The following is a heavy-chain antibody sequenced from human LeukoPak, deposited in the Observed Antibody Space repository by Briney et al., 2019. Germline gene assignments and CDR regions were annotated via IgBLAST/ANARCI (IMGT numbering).Heavy chain of an antibody. J-gene: IGHJ3*02. CDR3: ARDLRYYDSSGYYSTLHDAFDI. V-gene: IGHV3-7*01. D-gene: IGHD3-22*01. CDR2: IKQDGGAK. Sequence: PGGSLRLSCAASGFTFSNFWMSWVRQAPGKGLEWVAKIKQDGGAKYYVDSLKGRFTISRDNAKNSLFLQMNSLRAEDTAVYYCARDLRYYDSSGYYSTLHDAFDIWGQGTMVTVSS. CDR1: GFTFSNFW.